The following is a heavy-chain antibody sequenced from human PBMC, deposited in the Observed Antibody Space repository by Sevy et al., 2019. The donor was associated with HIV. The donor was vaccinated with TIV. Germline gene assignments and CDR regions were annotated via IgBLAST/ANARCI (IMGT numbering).Heavy chain of an antibody. Sequence: HSETLSLTCTVSGGSISSGSYYWSWIRQPAGKGLEWIGRIYTSGSTNYNPSLKSRVTMSVDTSKNQFSLKLSSVTAADTAVYYCARDGALYSNLRKYYYYGMDVWGQGTTVTVSS. J-gene: IGHJ6*02. CDR1: GGSISSGSYY. CDR2: IYTSGST. V-gene: IGHV4-61*02. CDR3: ARDGALYSNLRKYYYYGMDV. D-gene: IGHD4-4*01.